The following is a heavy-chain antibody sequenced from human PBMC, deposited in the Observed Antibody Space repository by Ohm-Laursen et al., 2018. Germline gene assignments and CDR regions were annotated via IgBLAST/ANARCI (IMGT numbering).Heavy chain of an antibody. CDR2: IIPILGIA. D-gene: IGHD6-19*01. Sequence: SSVKVSCKASGGTFSSYAISWVRQAPGQGLEWMGRIIPILGIANYAQKFQGRVTITADKSTSTAYMELSSLRSEDTAVYYCARGYVAVVRIGTRFDPWGQGTLVTVSS. J-gene: IGHJ5*02. CDR1: GGTFSSYA. CDR3: ARGYVAVVRIGTRFDP. V-gene: IGHV1-69*04.